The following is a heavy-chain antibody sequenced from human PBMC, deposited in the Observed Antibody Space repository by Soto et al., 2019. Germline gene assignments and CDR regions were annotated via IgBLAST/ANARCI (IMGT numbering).Heavy chain of an antibody. CDR1: GYSFTSYW. J-gene: IGHJ6*03. V-gene: IGHV5-51*01. Sequence: PGEPLKISCKGSGYSFTSYWIGWVRQMPGKGLEWMGIIYPGDSDTRYSPSFQGQVTISADKSISTAYLQWSSLKASDTAMYYCARLPGCSGGSCYSPLGYYYYYMDDWGKGTTVTVPS. CDR2: IYPGDSDT. D-gene: IGHD2-15*01. CDR3: ARLPGCSGGSCYSPLGYYYYYMDD.